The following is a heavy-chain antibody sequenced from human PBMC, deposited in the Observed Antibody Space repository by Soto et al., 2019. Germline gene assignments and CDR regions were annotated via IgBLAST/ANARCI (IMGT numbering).Heavy chain of an antibody. V-gene: IGHV1-8*02. CDR1: GYTFTGYY. CDR2: MNPNSGNT. CDR3: ARVLYSSSSFYYYYYYGMDV. D-gene: IGHD6-6*01. J-gene: IGHJ6*02. Sequence: ASVKVSCKASGYTFTGYYINWVRQATGQGLEWMGWMNPNSGNTGYAQKFQGRVTMTRNTSISTAYMELSSLRSEDTAVYYCARVLYSSSSFYYYYYYGMDVWGQGTTVTVPS.